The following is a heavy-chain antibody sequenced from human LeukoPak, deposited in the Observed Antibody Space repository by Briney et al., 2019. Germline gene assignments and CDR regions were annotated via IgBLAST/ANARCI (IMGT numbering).Heavy chain of an antibody. CDR1: GFTFSSYW. V-gene: IGHV3-74*01. J-gene: IGHJ3*02. CDR2: INSDGSST. D-gene: IGHD3-10*01. Sequence: QPGGSLRLSCAASGFTFSSYWMHWVRQAPGKGLVWVSRINSDGSSTTYADSVKGRFTISRDNAKNMLYLQMNSLRAEDTAVYYCATLGPIWFGRNDAFDIWGQGTMVTVSS. CDR3: ATLGPIWFGRNDAFDI.